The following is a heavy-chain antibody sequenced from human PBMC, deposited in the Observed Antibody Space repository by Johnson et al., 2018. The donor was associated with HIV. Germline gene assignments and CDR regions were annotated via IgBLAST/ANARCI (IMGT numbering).Heavy chain of an antibody. V-gene: IGHV3-66*01. CDR1: AFTVSNNY. CDR2: MYTGGTT. D-gene: IGHD6-13*01. Sequence: VHLVESGGGFVQPGGSLRLSCGASAFTVSNNYMNWVRQAPGKGLEWVSVMYTGGTTYYADSVKGRFTISRDNSKNTLYLQMNSLRAEDTAVYYCARDGESQQLPLGDAFDVWGQGTMVTVSS. J-gene: IGHJ3*01. CDR3: ARDGESQQLPLGDAFDV.